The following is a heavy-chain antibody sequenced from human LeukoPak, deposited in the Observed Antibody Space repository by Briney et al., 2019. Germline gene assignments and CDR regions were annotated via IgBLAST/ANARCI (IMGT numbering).Heavy chain of an antibody. Sequence: GGSLRLSCAASGFTFSSYAMSWVRQAPGKGLEWVSAISGSGGSTYYADSVKGRFTISRDNSKNTLYLQMDSLRAEDTAVYYCAKDTGYSSGWYDYWGQGTLVTVSS. CDR2: ISGSGGST. V-gene: IGHV3-23*01. D-gene: IGHD6-19*01. J-gene: IGHJ4*02. CDR3: AKDTGYSSGWYDY. CDR1: GFTFSSYA.